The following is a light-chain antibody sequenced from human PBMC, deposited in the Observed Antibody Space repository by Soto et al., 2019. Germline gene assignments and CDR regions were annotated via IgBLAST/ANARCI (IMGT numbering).Light chain of an antibody. CDR1: QSVSSSY. Sequence: ESVLTQSPGTLSLSPGERATLSCRASQSVSSSYLAWYQQKPCQAPRLLIYGASSRTTGIPARFSRSGSGTGFTLTISRLEPEDSEGYHSQRYGSSPKLFGQGSKVDVK. J-gene: IGKJ1*01. V-gene: IGKV3-20*01. CDR3: QRYGSSPKL. CDR2: GAS.